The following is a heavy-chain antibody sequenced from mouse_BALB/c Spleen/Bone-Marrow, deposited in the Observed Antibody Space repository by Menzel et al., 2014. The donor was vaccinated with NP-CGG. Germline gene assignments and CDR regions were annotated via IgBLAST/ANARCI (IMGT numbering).Heavy chain of an antibody. V-gene: IGHV2-2*02. J-gene: IGHJ4*01. CDR2: IWSGGST. D-gene: IGHD4-1*01. CDR3: ANNWDYAMDY. Sequence: VKLMESGPGLVQPSQSLSITCTVSGFSLTSYGVHWVRQSPGKGLEWLGVIWSGGSTDYNAAFISRLSITKDNSKSQVYFKMNSLQANDTAIYYCANNWDYAMDYWGQGTSVTVSS. CDR1: GFSLTSYG.